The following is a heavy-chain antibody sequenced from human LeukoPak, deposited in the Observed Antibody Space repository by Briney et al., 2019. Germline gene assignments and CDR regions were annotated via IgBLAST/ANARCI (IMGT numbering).Heavy chain of an antibody. V-gene: IGHV4-4*07. CDR3: ARNFYSSGWHYGMDV. D-gene: IGHD6-19*01. CDR2: IHSSGST. Sequence: SETLSLTCTVSGDTIDIYYWSWIRQPAGKGLEWIGRIHSSGSTNYNPSLRSRVTMSADTPKNRFSLNLSSVTAADTAVYYCARNFYSSGWHYGMDVWGQGTTVTVSS. CDR1: GDTIDIYY. J-gene: IGHJ6*02.